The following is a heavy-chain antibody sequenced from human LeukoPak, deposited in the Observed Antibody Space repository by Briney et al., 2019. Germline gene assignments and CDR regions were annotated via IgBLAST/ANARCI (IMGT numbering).Heavy chain of an antibody. J-gene: IGHJ3*02. CDR3: ARVVDAARITIFGVVIVAPGAFDI. Sequence: PSETLSLTCTVSGGSISSYYWSWIRQPPGKGLERIGYIYYSGSTNYNPSLKSRVTISVDTSKNQFSLKLSSVTAADTAVYYCARVVDAARITIFGVVIVAPGAFDIWGQGTMVTVSS. CDR2: IYYSGST. V-gene: IGHV4-59*01. CDR1: GGSISSYY. D-gene: IGHD3-3*01.